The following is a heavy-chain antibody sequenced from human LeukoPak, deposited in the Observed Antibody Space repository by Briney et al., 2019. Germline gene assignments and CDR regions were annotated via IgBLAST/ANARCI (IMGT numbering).Heavy chain of an antibody. CDR3: ASALGSLADY. D-gene: IGHD7-27*01. Sequence: ASVKVSCKASGGTFSSYAISWVRQAPGQGLEWMGGIIPIFGTANYGQKFQGRVTITADESTSTAYMELSSLRSEDTAVYYCASALGSLADYWGQGTLVTVSS. V-gene: IGHV1-69*13. CDR1: GGTFSSYA. J-gene: IGHJ4*02. CDR2: IIPIFGTA.